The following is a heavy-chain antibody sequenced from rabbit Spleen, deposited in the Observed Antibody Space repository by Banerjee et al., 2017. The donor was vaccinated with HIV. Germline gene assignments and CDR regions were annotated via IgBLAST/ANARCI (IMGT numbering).Heavy chain of an antibody. J-gene: IGHJ6*01. CDR2: IYAGSSGST. D-gene: IGHD1-1*01. V-gene: IGHV1S45*01. CDR1: GFDFSSDYY. CDR3: ARDTSSSFSSYGMDL. Sequence: QEQLEESGGDLVQPEGSLTLTCKASGFDFSSDYYVCWVRQAPGKGLEWIACIYAGSSGSTYYASWAKGRFTISKTSSTTVTLQMTSLTAADTATYFCARDTSSSFSSYGMDLWGHGTLVTVS.